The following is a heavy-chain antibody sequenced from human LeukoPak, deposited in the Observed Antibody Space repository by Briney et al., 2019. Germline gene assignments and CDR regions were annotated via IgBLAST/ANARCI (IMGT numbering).Heavy chain of an antibody. CDR1: GFTFSSYG. J-gene: IGHJ5*02. V-gene: IGHV3-21*01. CDR2: ISSSSSYI. D-gene: IGHD5-18*01. Sequence: GGSLRLSCAASGFTFSSYGMNWVRQAPGKGLEWVSSISSSSSYIYYADSVKGRFTISRDNAKNSLYLQMNSLRAEDTAVYYCAREGVGTAILANWFDPWGQGTLVTVSS. CDR3: AREGVGTAILANWFDP.